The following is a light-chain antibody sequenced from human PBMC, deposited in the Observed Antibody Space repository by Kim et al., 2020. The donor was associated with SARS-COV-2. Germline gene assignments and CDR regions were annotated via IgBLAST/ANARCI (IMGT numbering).Light chain of an antibody. J-gene: IGLJ2*01. CDR3: QAWDISTLV. V-gene: IGLV3-1*01. Sequence: SYELTQPPSVSVSPGQTARITCSGDKLGDKYASWYLQKPGQSPVLVMYQNKKRPSGIPERFSGSNSGNTATLIISGTQAMDEADYYCQAWDISTLVFGGGTQLTVL. CDR2: QNK. CDR1: KLGDKY.